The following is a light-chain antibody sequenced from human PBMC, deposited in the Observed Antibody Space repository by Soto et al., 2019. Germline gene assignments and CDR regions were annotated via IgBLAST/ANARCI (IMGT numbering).Light chain of an antibody. CDR3: QQYGSSPGLT. Sequence: EIVLTQSPGTLSLSPGERATLSCRASQSVSSCYLAWYQQKPGQAPRLLIYGASSRATGSPDRFSGSGSGTDFTLTISRLEPEDFAVYYCQQYGSSPGLTFGGGTKVEIK. J-gene: IGKJ4*01. CDR2: GAS. CDR1: QSVSSCY. V-gene: IGKV3-20*01.